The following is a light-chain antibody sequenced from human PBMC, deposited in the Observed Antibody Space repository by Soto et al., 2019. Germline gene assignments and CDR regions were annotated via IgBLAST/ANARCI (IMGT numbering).Light chain of an antibody. CDR2: GAS. CDR3: QQYDNSPYT. V-gene: IGKV3-20*01. J-gene: IGKJ2*01. Sequence: VLTQSPSTLSLSQGGRATLSCRASQTVSSSNLAWYQKKPGQAPRVVIYGASTRATGIPDRFSGSGSGTDFTLTISRLEPEDFAVYYCQQYDNSPYTFGQGTNLEIK. CDR1: QTVSSSN.